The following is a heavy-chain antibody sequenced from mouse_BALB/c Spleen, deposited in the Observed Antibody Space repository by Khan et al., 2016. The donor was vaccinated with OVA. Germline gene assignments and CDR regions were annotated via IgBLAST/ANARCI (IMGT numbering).Heavy chain of an antibody. Sequence: QVQLQQSGPGLVAPSQSLSITCTVSGFSLTTYGVSWVRQPPGKGLEWLGVIWGDGSTNYHSALISRLSISKDNSKSQVFLKLNSLQTDATATFFCVKQNHGTLYAVDYWGQGTSVTVSS. J-gene: IGHJ4*01. CDR3: VKQNHGTLYAVDY. CDR1: GFSLTTYG. CDR2: IWGDGST. D-gene: IGHD2-1*01. V-gene: IGHV2-3*01.